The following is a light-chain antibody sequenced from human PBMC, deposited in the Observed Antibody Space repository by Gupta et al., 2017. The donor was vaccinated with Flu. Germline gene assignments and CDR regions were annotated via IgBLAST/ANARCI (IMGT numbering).Light chain of an antibody. CDR2: DAS. J-gene: IGKJ3*01. CDR1: QSVSSY. CDR3: QQRSNWHPVLYT. Sequence: LSLSPGERATLSCRASQSVSSYLAWYQQKPGQAPRLLIYDASNRATGIPARFSGSGYGKDFTLTISSLEPEDFAVYYCQQRSNWHPVLYTFGHGTKVDIK. V-gene: IGKV3-11*01.